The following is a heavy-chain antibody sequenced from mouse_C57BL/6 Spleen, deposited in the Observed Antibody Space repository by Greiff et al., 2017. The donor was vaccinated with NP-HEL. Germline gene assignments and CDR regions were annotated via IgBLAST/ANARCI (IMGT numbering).Heavy chain of an antibody. D-gene: IGHD1-1*01. V-gene: IGHV1-15*01. CDR2: IDPETGGT. CDR3: TRKEGYYYVAMDY. Sequence: VQLQESGAELVRPGASVTLSCKASGYTFTDYEMHWVKQTPVHGLEWIGAIDPETGGTAYNQKFKGKAILTADKSSSTAYMELRSLTSEDSAVDYCTRKEGYYYVAMDYWGQGTSVTVSS. J-gene: IGHJ4*01. CDR1: GYTFTDYE.